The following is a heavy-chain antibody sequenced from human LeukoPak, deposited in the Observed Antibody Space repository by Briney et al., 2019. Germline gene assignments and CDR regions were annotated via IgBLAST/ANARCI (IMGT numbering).Heavy chain of an antibody. CDR1: GFTFSSYS. Sequence: GGSLRLSCAASGFTFSSYSMNWVRQAPGKGLEWVSYISTSSSTTYYADSVKGRFTISRDNAKNSLYVQMNSLRAEDTAVYYCARDRGFSTFDYWGQGILVTVSS. J-gene: IGHJ4*02. CDR3: ARDRGFSTFDY. V-gene: IGHV3-48*04. D-gene: IGHD2/OR15-2a*01. CDR2: ISTSSSTT.